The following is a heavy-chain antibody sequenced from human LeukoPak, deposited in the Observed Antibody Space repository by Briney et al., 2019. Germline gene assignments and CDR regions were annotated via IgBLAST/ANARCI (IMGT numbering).Heavy chain of an antibody. V-gene: IGHV4-59*01. CDR1: GGSISSYY. J-gene: IGHJ4*02. CDR3: ARGIESYGDYGY. Sequence: PSETLSLTCTVSGGSISSYYWSWVRQPPGKGLEWIAYMYNSGSTNYNPSLKSRVTISIDTSKNQFSLKLSSLTAADTAIYYCARGIESYGDYGYWGQGILVTVSS. D-gene: IGHD4-17*01. CDR2: MYNSGST.